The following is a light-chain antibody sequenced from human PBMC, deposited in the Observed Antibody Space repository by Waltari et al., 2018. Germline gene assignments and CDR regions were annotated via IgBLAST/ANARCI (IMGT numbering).Light chain of an antibody. CDR1: SSNIGAPSD. CDR3: QSYDSRLSGVV. V-gene: IGLV1-40*01. Sequence: QSVLTQPPSVSGAPGQTVTISCTGSSSNIGAPSDVPWYQQLPGAAPKLLIYNSDNRPSGVPDRFSGSKSGTTASLAITGLLAEDEAEYYCQSYDSRLSGVVFGGGTKLTVL. J-gene: IGLJ2*01. CDR2: NSD.